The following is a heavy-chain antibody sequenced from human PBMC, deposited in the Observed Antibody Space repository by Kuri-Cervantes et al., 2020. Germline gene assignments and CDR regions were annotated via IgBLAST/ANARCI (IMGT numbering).Heavy chain of an antibody. Sequence: GESLKISCAASGFTLSTYSMNWVRQAPGKGLVWVSLVKIDGSDTVYADSVKGRFTISRDNAKNTLYLQMNGLTAEDTAVYYCARSNGGYDSWGQGTLVTVSS. J-gene: IGHJ4*02. V-gene: IGHV3-74*01. CDR1: GFTLSTYS. CDR2: VKIDGSDT. D-gene: IGHD2-8*01. CDR3: ARSNGGYDS.